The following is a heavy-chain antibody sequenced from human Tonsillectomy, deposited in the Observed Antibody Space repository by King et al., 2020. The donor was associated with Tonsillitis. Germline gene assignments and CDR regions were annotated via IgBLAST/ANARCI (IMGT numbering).Heavy chain of an antibody. CDR2: IIPIFGTT. V-gene: IGHV1-69*01. CDR1: GGTFSSYA. D-gene: IGHD3-22*01. J-gene: IGHJ3*02. CDR3: ARDLSNYYDSSSSYYAAGDAFDI. Sequence: QLVQSGAEVKKPGSSVKVSCKASGGTFSSYAISWVRQAPGQGLEWMGGIIPIFGTTKYAQTFQGRVTITADESTNTAYMDLSSLRSEDTAMYYCARDLSNYYDSSSSYYAAGDAFDIWGQGAMVTVSS.